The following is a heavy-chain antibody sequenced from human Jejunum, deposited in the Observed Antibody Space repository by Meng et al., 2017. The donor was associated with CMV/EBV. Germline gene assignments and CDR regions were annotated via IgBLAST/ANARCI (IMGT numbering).Heavy chain of an antibody. V-gene: IGHV3-15*07. CDR3: TTGWDQYFDF. CDR1: EFTLKGAW. CDR2: VESASAGGAA. Sequence: VASEFTLKGAWMNWVRQGPGKGLEWVGRVESASAGGAADAAAPVKGRFTVSRDDSRKTVHLQMDNLKIEDTAVYYCTTGWDQYFDFWGQGALVTVSS. D-gene: IGHD1-26*01. J-gene: IGHJ4*02.